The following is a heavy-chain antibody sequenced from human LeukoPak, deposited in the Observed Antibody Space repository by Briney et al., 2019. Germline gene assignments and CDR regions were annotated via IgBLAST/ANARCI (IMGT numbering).Heavy chain of an antibody. CDR1: GGTFSSYA. CDR2: IIPIFGTA. Sequence: ASLKVSCKASGGTFSSYAISWVRQAPGQGLEWMGGIIPIFGTANYGQKFQGRVTITADESTSTAYMELSSLRSEDTAVYYCARVGATGFAFDIWGQGTMVTVSS. D-gene: IGHD1-26*01. CDR3: ARVGATGFAFDI. J-gene: IGHJ3*02. V-gene: IGHV1-69*13.